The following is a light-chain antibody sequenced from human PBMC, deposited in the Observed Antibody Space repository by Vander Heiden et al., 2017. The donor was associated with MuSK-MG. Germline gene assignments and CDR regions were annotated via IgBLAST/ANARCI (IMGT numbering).Light chain of an antibody. V-gene: IGKV1-33*01. Sequence: DIQMTQSPSSLSASVGDISNYLNWYQQKPGKAPKLLIYDASNLETGVPSRFSGSGSWTDFTFTISSLQPEDIATYYCQQYDNLPFTFGPGTKVDIK. CDR2: DAS. CDR1: SNY. J-gene: IGKJ3*01. CDR3: QQYDNLPFT.